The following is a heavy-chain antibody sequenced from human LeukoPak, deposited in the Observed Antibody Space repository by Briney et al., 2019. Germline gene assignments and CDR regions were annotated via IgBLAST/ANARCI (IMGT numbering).Heavy chain of an antibody. CDR3: ARGGYGHGFDI. V-gene: IGHV3-74*01. D-gene: IGHD5-12*01. J-gene: IGHJ3*02. Sequence: GGSLRLSCAASGFTFSSYSMNWVRQAPGKGLVWVSRVDSDGSDKIYADSVRGRFTISRDNAKNTVFLQMNSLRVEDTAVYYCARGGYGHGFDIWGQGTMVTVSS. CDR1: GFTFSSYS. CDR2: VDSDGSDK.